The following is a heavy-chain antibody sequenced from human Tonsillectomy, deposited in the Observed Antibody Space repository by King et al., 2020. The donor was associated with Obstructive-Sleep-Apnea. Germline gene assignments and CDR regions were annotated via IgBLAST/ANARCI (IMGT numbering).Heavy chain of an antibody. CDR2: INHSGST. Sequence: VQLQQWGAGLLKPSETLSLTCAVYGGSFSGYYWSWIRQPPGKGLEWIGEINHSGSTNYHPSLKSRVTISVDTSKNQFSLQLSSVTAADTAVYYCARRQIYGDYFNYWGQGTLVTVSS. D-gene: IGHD4-17*01. CDR3: ARRQIYGDYFNY. J-gene: IGHJ4*02. V-gene: IGHV4-34*01. CDR1: GGSFSGYY.